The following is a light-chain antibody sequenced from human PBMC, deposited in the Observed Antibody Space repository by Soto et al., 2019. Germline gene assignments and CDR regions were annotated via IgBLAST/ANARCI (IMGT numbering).Light chain of an antibody. Sequence: QSVLTQPASVSGSPGQSITIPCTGSSNDIGGYNYVSWYQQHPGRAPKLVIYKVSDRPSGVSTRFSASKSGNTASLSISGLQAEDEADYYFISYSTTTTPQWVFGGGTKLTVL. J-gene: IGLJ3*02. CDR1: SNDIGGYNY. V-gene: IGLV2-14*01. CDR2: KVS. CDR3: ISYSTTTTPQWV.